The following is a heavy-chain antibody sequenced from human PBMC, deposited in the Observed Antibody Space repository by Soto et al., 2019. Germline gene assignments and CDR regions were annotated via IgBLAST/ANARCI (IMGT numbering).Heavy chain of an antibody. D-gene: IGHD4-17*01. J-gene: IGHJ3*02. V-gene: IGHV3-66*01. CDR3: AREYSVTVADAFDI. Sequence: PGGSLRLSCAASGFTFSSYAMSWVRQAPGKGLEWVSVIYSGGSTYYADSVKGRFTISRDNSKNTLYLQMNSLRAEDTAVYYCAREYSVTVADAFDIWGQGTMVTVSS. CDR1: GFTFSSYA. CDR2: IYSGGST.